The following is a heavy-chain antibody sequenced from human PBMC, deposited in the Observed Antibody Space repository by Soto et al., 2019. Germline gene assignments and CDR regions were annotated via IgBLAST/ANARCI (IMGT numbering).Heavy chain of an antibody. CDR2: IKSKANSYAT. J-gene: IGHJ6*02. Sequence: EVQLVESGGGLVQPGGSLKLSCAASGFTFSGSAMHWVRQASGKGLEWVGRIKSKANSYATAYAASVKGRYTISRDDSRNTADLQMNSLKTEDTVVYYCTRLYYDASSCWDGVDVWGQGTTVTVSS. CDR1: GFTFSGSA. V-gene: IGHV3-73*02. D-gene: IGHD3-22*01. CDR3: TRLYYDASSCWDGVDV.